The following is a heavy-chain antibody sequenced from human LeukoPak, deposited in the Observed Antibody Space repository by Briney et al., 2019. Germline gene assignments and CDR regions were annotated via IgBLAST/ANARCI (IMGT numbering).Heavy chain of an antibody. CDR1: GFTFSSYS. CDR3: ARGGRGNFDY. CDR2: ISSSSSYI. V-gene: IGHV3-21*01. D-gene: IGHD2-15*01. J-gene: IGHJ4*02. Sequence: GGSLRLSCAASGFTFSSYSMKWVRQAPGKGLEWVSSISSSSSYIYYADSVKGRFTISRDNAKNSLYLQMNSLRAEDTAGYYCARGGRGNFDYWGQGTLVTVSS.